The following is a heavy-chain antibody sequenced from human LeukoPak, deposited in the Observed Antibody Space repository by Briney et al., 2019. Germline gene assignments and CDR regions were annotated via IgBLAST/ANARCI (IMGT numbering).Heavy chain of an antibody. V-gene: IGHV4-59*01. CDR3: AKDGIPYYYGSGSYPSFDY. Sequence: SETLSLTCTVSGGSISSYYWSWIRQPPGKGLEWIGYIYYSGSTNYNPSLKSRVTISVDTSKNQFSLKLSSVTAADTAVYYCAKDGIPYYYGSGSYPSFDYWGQGTLVTVSS. J-gene: IGHJ4*02. CDR1: GGSISSYY. D-gene: IGHD3-10*01. CDR2: IYYSGST.